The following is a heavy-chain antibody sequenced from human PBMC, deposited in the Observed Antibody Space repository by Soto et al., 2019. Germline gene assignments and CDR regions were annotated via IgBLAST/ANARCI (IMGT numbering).Heavy chain of an antibody. V-gene: IGHV4-39*01. J-gene: IGHJ3*02. CDR3: ARLRKMITFGETDKSDAFDI. D-gene: IGHD3-16*01. CDR2: IYYSGST. Sequence: QLQLQESGPGLVKPSETLSLTCTVSGGSISSSSYYWGWIRQPPGKGLAWIGSIYYSGSTYYNPSLKSRVTLPVDTSKIQFPLKLGSVPAADSAVYYCARLRKMITFGETDKSDAFDICGQGTMVTAS. CDR1: GGSISSSSYY.